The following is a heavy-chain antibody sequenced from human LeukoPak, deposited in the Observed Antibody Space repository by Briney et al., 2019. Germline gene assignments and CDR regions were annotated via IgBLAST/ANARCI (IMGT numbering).Heavy chain of an antibody. CDR3: ARELARSRAFDI. J-gene: IGHJ3*02. CDR2: INPNSGGT. D-gene: IGHD3-3*02. CDR1: GYTFTGYY. Sequence: ASVTVSCTASGYTFTGYYMHWVRQAPGQGLEWMGWINPNSGGTNYAQKFQGWVTMTRDTSISTAYMELSRLRSDDTAVYYCARELARSRAFDIWGQGTMVTVSS. V-gene: IGHV1-2*04.